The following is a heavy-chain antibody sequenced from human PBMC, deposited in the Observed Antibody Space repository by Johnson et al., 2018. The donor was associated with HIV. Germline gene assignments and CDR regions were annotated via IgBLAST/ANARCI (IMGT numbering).Heavy chain of an antibody. CDR2: ISYDGSNK. J-gene: IGHJ3*02. Sequence: QLMESGGGVVQPGRSLRLSCAASGFTFSSYAMHWVRQAPGKGLEWVAVISYDGSNKYYADSVKGRFTIPRDNSKNTLYLQMNSLRDEDTAVYYCGRERADNWNDWGWDAFDIWGQGTMVTVSS. V-gene: IGHV3-30-3*01. CDR3: GRERADNWNDWGWDAFDI. CDR1: GFTFSSYA. D-gene: IGHD1-20*01.